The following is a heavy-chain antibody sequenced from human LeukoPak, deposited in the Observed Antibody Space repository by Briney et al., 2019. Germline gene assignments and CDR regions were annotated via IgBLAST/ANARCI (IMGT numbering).Heavy chain of an antibody. Sequence: GGSLRLSCAASGFTFSSYSMNWVRRAPGKGLEWVSYISSSSSTIYYADSVKGRFTISRDNAKNSLYLQMNSLRAEDTAVYYCARALSGSRAEYFQHWGQGTLVTVSS. J-gene: IGHJ1*01. CDR3: ARALSGSRAEYFQH. CDR1: GFTFSSYS. D-gene: IGHD3-10*01. V-gene: IGHV3-48*01. CDR2: ISSSSSTI.